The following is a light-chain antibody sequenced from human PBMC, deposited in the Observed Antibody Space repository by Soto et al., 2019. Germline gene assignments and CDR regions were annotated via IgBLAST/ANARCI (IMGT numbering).Light chain of an antibody. J-gene: IGKJ1*01. CDR1: QSVSSNY. V-gene: IGKV3-20*01. Sequence: EIVLTQSPGTLSLSPGERATLSCRASQSVSSNYLAWYQQKPGQAPRLLIYDASSRATGIPDRFSGSWSGTDFTLNISRLEPEDFAVYYCQQYGSSKTFGQGTKVEIK. CDR3: QQYGSSKT. CDR2: DAS.